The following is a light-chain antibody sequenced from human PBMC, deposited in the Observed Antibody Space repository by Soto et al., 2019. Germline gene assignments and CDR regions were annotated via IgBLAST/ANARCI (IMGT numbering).Light chain of an antibody. Sequence: QSVLTQPASVSGSPGQSINISCTGTSSDIGAYNYVSWYQQHPGKAPKLIIYDVTNRPAGISSRFSASKSGNTASLTISVLQAEDEADYYCCSYKSSSTLYVFGTGTKLTVL. V-gene: IGLV2-14*03. CDR3: CSYKSSSTLYV. CDR1: SSDIGAYNY. J-gene: IGLJ1*01. CDR2: DVT.